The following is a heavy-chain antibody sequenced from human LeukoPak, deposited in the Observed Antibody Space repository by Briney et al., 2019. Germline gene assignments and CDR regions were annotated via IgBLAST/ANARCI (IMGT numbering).Heavy chain of an antibody. Sequence: GGSLRLSCAASGITFTDHGLSWVRQAPGKGLEWVSSISVSGGVTLYADSVKGRFVISRDNSRSRVYLEMNRLRAEDTAVYYCAKGFDFWRGLYYFDHWGQGTMVTVSS. CDR2: ISVSGGVT. D-gene: IGHD3-3*01. CDR3: AKGFDFWRGLYYFDH. V-gene: IGHV3-23*01. CDR1: GITFTDHG. J-gene: IGHJ4*02.